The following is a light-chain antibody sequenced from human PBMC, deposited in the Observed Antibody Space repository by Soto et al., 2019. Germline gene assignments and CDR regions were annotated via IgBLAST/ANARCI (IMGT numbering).Light chain of an antibody. V-gene: IGLV2-14*01. CDR3: SSYTSSSTLVV. J-gene: IGLJ2*01. CDR1: SSDVGGYNY. CDR2: EVS. Sequence: QSALTQPASVSGSPGQSITISCTGTSSDVGGYNYVSWYQQHPGKAPKLMIYEVSNRPSGVSNRFSGSKSGNTASLTISGLQAEDEADYYCSSYTSSSTLVVFGGGTQLTVL.